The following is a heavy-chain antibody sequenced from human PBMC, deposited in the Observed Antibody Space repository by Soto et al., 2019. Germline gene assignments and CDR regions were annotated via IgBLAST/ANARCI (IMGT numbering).Heavy chain of an antibody. V-gene: IGHV1-46*01. J-gene: IGHJ4*02. CDR1: GNTFSNYY. Sequence: QVQLVQSGAEVKKPGASGKVSCKASGNTFSNYYIHWVRQAPGQGLEWMGTINPSGGHTTYAQKFLGRVTITRDTSTSTRYMELTSLRSEDTAVYYCARVGHVVVVTAAFDYWGQGTLVTVSS. CDR2: INPSGGHT. CDR3: ARVGHVVVVTAAFDY. D-gene: IGHD2-21*02.